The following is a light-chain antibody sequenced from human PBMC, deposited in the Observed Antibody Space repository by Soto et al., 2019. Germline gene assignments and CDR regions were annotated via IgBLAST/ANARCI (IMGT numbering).Light chain of an antibody. J-gene: IGLJ1*01. Sequence: QSVRTQPASVSGSPVQSIAISCTGTSSDVGGYNSVSWYQQHPGKAPKLMIYNVSNRPSGVSDRFSGSKSGNTAPLTISGLQAEDEADYYCSSYTSSNTYVFGTGTKVTVL. CDR3: SSYTSSNTYV. CDR1: SSDVGGYNS. V-gene: IGLV2-14*03. CDR2: NVS.